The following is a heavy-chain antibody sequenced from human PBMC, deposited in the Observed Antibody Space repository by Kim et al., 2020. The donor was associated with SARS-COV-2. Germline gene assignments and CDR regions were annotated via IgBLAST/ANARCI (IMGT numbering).Heavy chain of an antibody. Sequence: GGSLRLSCAASGFTFSSYSMLWVRQAPGKGLEWVAVISFDGSNKYYGDSVKGRFTVSRDNSKNTLYLQMNSLRAEDTAVYYCARQGVRGPTSWFDPWGQGTLVTVPS. CDR1: GFTFSSYS. V-gene: IGHV3-30*04. CDR2: ISFDGSNK. D-gene: IGHD3-10*01. CDR3: ARQGVRGPTSWFDP. J-gene: IGHJ5*02.